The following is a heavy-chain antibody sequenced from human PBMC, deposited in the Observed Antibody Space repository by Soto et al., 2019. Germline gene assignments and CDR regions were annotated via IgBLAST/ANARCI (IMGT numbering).Heavy chain of an antibody. V-gene: IGHV1-18*01. CDR2: ISAYNDYT. Sequence: QVQLVQSGAEVKKPGSSVKVSCKASGYTFISYGISWVRQAPGQGLEWMGWISAYNDYTNYAQKLQGRVTMTTDTSPRIAYLELRSLRSDDTAVYYCAGEGYYSGSGSYSPPRYYGMDVWGQGTTVTVSS. J-gene: IGHJ6*02. CDR1: GYTFISYG. D-gene: IGHD3-10*01. CDR3: AGEGYYSGSGSYSPPRYYGMDV.